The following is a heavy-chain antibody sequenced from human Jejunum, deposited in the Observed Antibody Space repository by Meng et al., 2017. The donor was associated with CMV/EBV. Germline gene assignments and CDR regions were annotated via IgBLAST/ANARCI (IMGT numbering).Heavy chain of an antibody. D-gene: IGHD1-14*01. V-gene: IGHV4-34*01. J-gene: IGHJ5*02. CDR3: ARGGGINRWFDP. CDR1: GGSFSHYY. Sequence: QGRLQQWGEGLLKPSETLSLTCAVSGGSFSHYYWTWIRQSPGKGLEWIGEINQSVGSNYNPSLKSRVTMSLDTSKNHFSLKLDSVTAADTAVYYCARGGGINRWFDPWGQGTLVTVSS. CDR2: INQSVGS.